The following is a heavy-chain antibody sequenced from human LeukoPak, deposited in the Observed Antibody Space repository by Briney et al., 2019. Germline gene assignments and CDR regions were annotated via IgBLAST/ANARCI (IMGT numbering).Heavy chain of an antibody. V-gene: IGHV3-30*02. Sequence: GGSLRLSCAASGFTFTSFGMHWVRQAPGRGLEWVAFVRYDGVTTHYADSVKGRFTVSRDDSQNTLYLQMNSLRVEDTAVYYCARDMTHLVVVSVTVQRCPDYWGQGTLVTVSS. D-gene: IGHD2-15*01. J-gene: IGHJ4*02. CDR1: GFTFTSFG. CDR3: ARDMTHLVVVSVTVQRCPDY. CDR2: VRYDGVTT.